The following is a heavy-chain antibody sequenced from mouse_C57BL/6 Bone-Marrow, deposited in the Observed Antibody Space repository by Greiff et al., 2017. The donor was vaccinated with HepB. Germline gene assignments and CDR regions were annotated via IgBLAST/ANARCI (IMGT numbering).Heavy chain of an antibody. CDR3: ARHGGSGRWYFDV. D-gene: IGHD3-2*02. CDR1: GFTFSSYG. Sequence: EVHLVESGGDLVKPGGSLKLSCAASGFTFSSYGMSWVRQTPDKRLEWVATISSGGSYTYYPDSVKGRFTISRDNAKNTLYLQMSSLKSEDTAMYYCARHGGSGRWYFDVWGTGTTVTVSS. CDR2: ISSGGSYT. J-gene: IGHJ1*03. V-gene: IGHV5-6*01.